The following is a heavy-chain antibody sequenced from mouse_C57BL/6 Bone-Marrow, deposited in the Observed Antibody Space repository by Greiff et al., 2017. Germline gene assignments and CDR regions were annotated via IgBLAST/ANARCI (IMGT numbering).Heavy chain of an antibody. V-gene: IGHV1-39*01. CDR1: GYSFTDYN. CDR3: ARSPDYDFFYAMDY. Sequence: VHVKQSGPELVKPGASVKISCKASGYSFTDYNMNWVKQSNGKSLEWIGVINPNYGTTSYNQKFKGKATLTVDQSSSTAYMQLNSLTSEDSAVYYCARSPDYDFFYAMDYWGQGTSVTVSS. D-gene: IGHD2-4*01. CDR2: INPNYGTT. J-gene: IGHJ4*01.